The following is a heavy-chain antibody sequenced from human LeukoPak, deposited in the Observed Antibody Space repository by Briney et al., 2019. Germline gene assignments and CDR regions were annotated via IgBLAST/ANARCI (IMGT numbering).Heavy chain of an antibody. CDR3: ARRGLNYYDSSGYYYNDY. CDR1: GYTFTSYD. J-gene: IGHJ4*02. CDR2: ISAYNGNT. Sequence: ASVKVSCKASGYTFTSYDINWVRQAPGQGLEWMGWISAYNGNTNYAQKLQGRVTMTTDTSTSTAYMELRSLRSDDTAVYYCARRGLNYYDSSGYYYNDYWGQGTLVTVSS. D-gene: IGHD3-22*01. V-gene: IGHV1-18*01.